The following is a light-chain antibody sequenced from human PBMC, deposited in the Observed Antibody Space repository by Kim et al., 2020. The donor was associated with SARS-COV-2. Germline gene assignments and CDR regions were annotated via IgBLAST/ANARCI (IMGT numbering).Light chain of an antibody. CDR3: MQSTQWPGT. CDR2: KAS. J-gene: IGKJ4*01. CDR1: QSLVHSDGNTD. V-gene: IGKV2-30*02. Sequence: QPASISCRCSQSLVHSDGNTDLSWFQQRPGQSPRRLIYKASNRDSGVPDRFSGSGSGTDFTLKISRVEAEDVGVYYCMQSTQWPGTFGGGTKLEI.